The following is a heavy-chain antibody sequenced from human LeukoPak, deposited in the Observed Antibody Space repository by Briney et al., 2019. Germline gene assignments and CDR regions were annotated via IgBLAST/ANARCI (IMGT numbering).Heavy chain of an antibody. Sequence: SQTLSLTCTVSGGSISSGGYYWSWIRQHPGKGLEWIGYIYYGGSTNYNPSLKSRVTISVDTSKNQFSLKLSSVTAADTAVYYCARRYCSGGSCYSGGNWFDPWGQGTLVTVSS. CDR3: ARRYCSGGSCYSGGNWFDP. D-gene: IGHD2-15*01. V-gene: IGHV4-31*03. J-gene: IGHJ5*02. CDR2: IYYGGST. CDR1: GGSISSGGYY.